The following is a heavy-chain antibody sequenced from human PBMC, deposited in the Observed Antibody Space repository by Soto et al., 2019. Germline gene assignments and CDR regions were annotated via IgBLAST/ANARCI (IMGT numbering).Heavy chain of an antibody. CDR2: IYYSGST. J-gene: IGHJ4*02. V-gene: IGHV4-59*01. CDR1: GGSISSYY. CDR3: AGGFYSRFDY. Sequence: SETLSLTCTVSGGSISSYYWSWIRQPPGKGLEWIGYIYYSGSTNYNPSLKSRVTISVDTSKDQFSLKLSSVTAADTAVYYCAGGFYSRFDYWGQGTLVTVSS. D-gene: IGHD6-13*01.